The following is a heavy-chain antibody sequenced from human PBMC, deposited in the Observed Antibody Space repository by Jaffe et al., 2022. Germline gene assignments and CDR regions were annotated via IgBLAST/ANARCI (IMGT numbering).Heavy chain of an antibody. Sequence: EVQLVESGGGLVKPGGSLRLSCAASGFTFSSYSMNWVRQAPGKGLEWVSSISSSSSYIYYADSVKGRFTISRDNAKNSLYLQMNSLRAEDTAVYYCARDPGYDFWSGYYTPSGYYFDYWGQGTLVTVSS. D-gene: IGHD3-3*01. CDR3: ARDPGYDFWSGYYTPSGYYFDY. CDR2: ISSSSSYI. V-gene: IGHV3-21*01. J-gene: IGHJ4*02. CDR1: GFTFSSYS.